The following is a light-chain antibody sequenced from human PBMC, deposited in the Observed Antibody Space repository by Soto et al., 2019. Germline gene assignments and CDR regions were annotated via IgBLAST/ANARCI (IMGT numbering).Light chain of an antibody. J-gene: IGLJ2*01. CDR2: EVN. V-gene: IGLV2-8*01. CDR3: SSYAGSNNLVV. CDR1: SSDVGGYNY. Sequence: QSVLTQPPSASGSPGQSVTISCTGTSSDVGGYNYVSWYQQHPGKAPKLMIYEVNKRPSGVPDRFSGSKSGNTAFLTVSGLQAEDEADYYCSSYAGSNNLVVFGGGTKLTVL.